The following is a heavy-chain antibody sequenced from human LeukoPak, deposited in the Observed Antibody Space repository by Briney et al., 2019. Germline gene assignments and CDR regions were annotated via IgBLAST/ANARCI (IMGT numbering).Heavy chain of an antibody. D-gene: IGHD3-22*01. V-gene: IGHV3-9*01. CDR1: GFTFDDYA. CDR3: ASQPTYYYDSSGYGSAAY. Sequence: AGGSLRLSCAASGFTFDDYAMHWVRQAPGKGLEWVSGISWNSGSIGYADSVKGRFTISRDNAKNSLYLQMNSLRAEDTAVYYCASQPTYYYDSSGYGSAAYWGQGTLVTVSS. CDR2: ISWNSGSI. J-gene: IGHJ4*02.